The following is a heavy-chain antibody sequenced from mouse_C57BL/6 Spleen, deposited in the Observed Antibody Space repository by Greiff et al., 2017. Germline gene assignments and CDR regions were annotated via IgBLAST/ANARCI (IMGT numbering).Heavy chain of an antibody. CDR3: ARRGYSNLLDY. Sequence: QVQLQQSGAELVRPGSSVKLSCKASGYTFTSYWLNWVKPRPIQGLEWIGNFDPSDSEHHYNQKFKDKAPLTVDKSSSTAYMQLSSLTSEDSAVYYCARRGYSNLLDYWGQGTTLTVSS. CDR2: FDPSDSEH. J-gene: IGHJ2*01. D-gene: IGHD2-5*01. CDR1: GYTFTSYW. V-gene: IGHV1-52*01.